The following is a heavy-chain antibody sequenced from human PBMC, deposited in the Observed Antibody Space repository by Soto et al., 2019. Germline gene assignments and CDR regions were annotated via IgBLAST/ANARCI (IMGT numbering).Heavy chain of an antibody. J-gene: IGHJ3*02. D-gene: IGHD5-18*01. CDR2: INSDGSST. CDR3: ARDRRVHSYGYDAFDI. Sequence: EVQLVESGGGLVQPGGSLRLSCAASGFTFSSYWMHWVRQAPGKGLVWVSRINSDGSSTSYADSVKGRFTIARDNAKNTLYLQMNRLRAEDTAVYYCARDRRVHSYGYDAFDIWGQGTMVTVSS. V-gene: IGHV3-74*01. CDR1: GFTFSSYW.